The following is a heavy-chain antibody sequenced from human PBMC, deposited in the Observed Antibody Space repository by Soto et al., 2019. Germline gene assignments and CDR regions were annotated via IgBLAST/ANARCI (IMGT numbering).Heavy chain of an antibody. CDR3: ARGSTIFAVVIMYGMDV. J-gene: IGHJ6*02. Sequence: TLSLTCAVYGGSFSGYYWSWIRQPPGKGLEWIGEINHSGSTNYNPSLKSRVTISVDTSKNQFSLKLSSVTAADTAVYYCARGSTIFAVVIMYGMDVWGQGTTVTVSS. D-gene: IGHD3-3*01. CDR2: INHSGST. V-gene: IGHV4-34*01. CDR1: GGSFSGYY.